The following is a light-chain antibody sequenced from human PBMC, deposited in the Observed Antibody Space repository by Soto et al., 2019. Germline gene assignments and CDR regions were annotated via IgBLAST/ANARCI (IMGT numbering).Light chain of an antibody. J-gene: IGKJ2*01. V-gene: IGKV1-5*01. Sequence: DIQMTQSPSPLSASVADRVTITCRASKIISRWLAWYQQKPGKAPKQLIYDASILESGVPSRFSGSGSGTEFTPTISCLQPDDFATYYCQQYNGYSWYTFGQGTKLEIK. CDR1: KIISRW. CDR2: DAS. CDR3: QQYNGYSWYT.